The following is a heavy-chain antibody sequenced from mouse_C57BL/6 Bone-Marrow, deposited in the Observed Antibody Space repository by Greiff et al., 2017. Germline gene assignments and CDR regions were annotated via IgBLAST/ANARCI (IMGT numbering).Heavy chain of an antibody. CDR1: GYTFTSYG. CDR3: ATGDYDNLFAY. D-gene: IGHD2-4*01. J-gene: IGHJ3*01. V-gene: IGHV1-81*01. Sequence: VQLQESGAELARPGASVKLSCKASGYTFTSYGISWVKQRPGQGLEWIGEIYPRSGNTYYNEKFKGKATLTADKSSSTAYMELRSLTSEDSAVYFCATGDYDNLFAYWGQGTLVTVSA. CDR2: IYPRSGNT.